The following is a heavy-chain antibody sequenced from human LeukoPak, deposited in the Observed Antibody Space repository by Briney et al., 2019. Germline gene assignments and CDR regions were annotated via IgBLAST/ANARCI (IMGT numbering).Heavy chain of an antibody. CDR1: GFTFSNYG. Sequence: PGRFLRLSCAASGFTFSNYGMHWVRQAPGKGLELVAVIWYDASNKFYGDSVKGRFTLSRDNSKNTLYLQMSSLRAEDTAIYYCARAGEGFDTWGQGTKVTVSS. D-gene: IGHD3-10*01. V-gene: IGHV3-33*01. J-gene: IGHJ3*02. CDR2: IWYDASNK. CDR3: ARAGEGFDT.